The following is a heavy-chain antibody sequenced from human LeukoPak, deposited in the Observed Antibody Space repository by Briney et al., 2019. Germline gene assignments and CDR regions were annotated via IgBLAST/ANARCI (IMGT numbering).Heavy chain of an antibody. CDR3: ARGSRDYYYYYYMDV. D-gene: IGHD2-2*01. CDR2: IYHSGST. J-gene: IGHJ6*03. CDR1: GYSISSGYY. Sequence: SETLSLTCTVSGYSISSGYYWGWIRQPPGKGLEWIGSIYHSGSTYYNPSLKSRVTISVDTSKNQFSLKLSSVTAADTAVYYCARGSRDYYYYYYMDVWGKGTTVTISS. V-gene: IGHV4-38-2*02.